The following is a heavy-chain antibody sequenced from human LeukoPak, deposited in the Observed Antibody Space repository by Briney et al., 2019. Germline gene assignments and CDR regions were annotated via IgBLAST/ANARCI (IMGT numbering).Heavy chain of an antibody. D-gene: IGHD2-15*01. CDR3: GKGIES. CDR1: GFTFSSYA. Sequence: GGSWGLSWAASGFTFSSYAMSWVGKVPGKGLEWVSAISGSGGSTYYADSVKGRFTISRDNSKNTLYLQMNSLRAEDTAVYYCGKGIESWGQGTLVTVSS. CDR2: ISGSGGST. V-gene: IGHV3-23*01. J-gene: IGHJ4*02.